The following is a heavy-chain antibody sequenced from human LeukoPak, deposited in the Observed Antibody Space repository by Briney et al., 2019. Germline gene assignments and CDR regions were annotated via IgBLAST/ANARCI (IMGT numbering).Heavy chain of an antibody. CDR1: GGSISSSSYY. Sequence: PSETLSLTCTVSGGSISSSSYYWGWIRQPPGKGLEWIGSIYYSGNTYYNASLRSRVTISIDTSKNQFSLKLSSVTAADTAVYYCARDTFDNGVYYFDYWGQGTLVTVSS. CDR2: IYYSGNT. V-gene: IGHV4-39*07. J-gene: IGHJ4*02. D-gene: IGHD4-17*01. CDR3: ARDTFDNGVYYFDY.